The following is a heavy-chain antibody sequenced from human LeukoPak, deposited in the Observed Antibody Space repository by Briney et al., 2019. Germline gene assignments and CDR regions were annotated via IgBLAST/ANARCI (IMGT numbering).Heavy chain of an antibody. CDR3: ARESIAARRAQDY. D-gene: IGHD6-6*01. CDR1: GGSISSYY. J-gene: IGHJ4*02. V-gene: IGHV4-59*12. Sequence: SETLSLTCTVSGGSISSYYWSWIRQPPGKGLEWIGYIYYSGSTNYNPSLKSRVTISVDTSKNQFSLKLSSVTAADTAVYYCARESIAARRAQDYWGQGTLVTVSS. CDR2: IYYSGST.